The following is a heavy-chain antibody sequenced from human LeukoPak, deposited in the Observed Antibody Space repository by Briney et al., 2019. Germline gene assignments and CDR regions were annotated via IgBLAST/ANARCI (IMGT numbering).Heavy chain of an antibody. V-gene: IGHV1-46*01. CDR2: INPSGGST. Sequence: ASVKVSCKASGYTFTSYGISWVRQAPGQGLEWMGIINPSGGSTSYTQKFQGRVTMTRDTSTSTVYMELSSLRSEDTAVYYCARAIRVYSSFDYWGQGTLVTVSS. J-gene: IGHJ4*02. D-gene: IGHD6-19*01. CDR3: ARAIRVYSSFDY. CDR1: GYTFTSYG.